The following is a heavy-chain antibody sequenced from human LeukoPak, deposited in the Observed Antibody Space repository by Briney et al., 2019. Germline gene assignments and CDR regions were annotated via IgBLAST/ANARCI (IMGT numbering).Heavy chain of an antibody. D-gene: IGHD5-12*01. CDR3: ARIVATIWSDH. CDR2: INRDGSST. V-gene: IGHV3-74*01. Sequence: GGSLRLSCAVAGFTFSNYAMSWVRQAPGKVLGWVSRINRDGSSTSYADSVKGRFTISRDNAKNTLYLQMNSLRAEDTAVYYCARIVATIWSDHWGQGTLVTVSS. J-gene: IGHJ5*02. CDR1: GFTFSNYA.